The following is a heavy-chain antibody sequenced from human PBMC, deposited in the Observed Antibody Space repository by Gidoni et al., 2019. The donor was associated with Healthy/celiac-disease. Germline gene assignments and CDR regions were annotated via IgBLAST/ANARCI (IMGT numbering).Heavy chain of an antibody. CDR3: ARGGYYYDSSDYFDY. V-gene: IGHV1-18*01. J-gene: IGHJ4*02. D-gene: IGHD3-22*01. Sequence: KLQGRVTMTTDTSTSTAYMELRSLRSDDTAVYYCARGGYYYDSSDYFDYWGQGTLVTVSS.